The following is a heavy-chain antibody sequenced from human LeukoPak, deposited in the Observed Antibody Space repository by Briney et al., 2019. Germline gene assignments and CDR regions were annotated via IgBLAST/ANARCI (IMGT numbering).Heavy chain of an antibody. CDR1: GGSISSDYYC. CDR2: IYYSGNT. Sequence: SETLSLTCTVSGGSISSDYYCWSWIRQHPGKGPEWIGYIYYSGNTFYNPSLKSRVTISVDTSKNQFSLKLSFVTAADTAVYYCARENSYGYGTIFDYWGQGTLLTVSS. CDR3: ARENSYGYGTIFDY. V-gene: IGHV4-31*03. D-gene: IGHD5-18*01. J-gene: IGHJ4*02.